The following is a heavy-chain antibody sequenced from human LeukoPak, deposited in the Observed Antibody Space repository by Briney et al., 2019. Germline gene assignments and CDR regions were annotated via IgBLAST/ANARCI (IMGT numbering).Heavy chain of an antibody. V-gene: IGHV4-59*08. J-gene: IGHJ4*02. D-gene: IGHD2-15*01. CDR2: IYSSGST. Sequence: SETLSLTCTVSGCSITGYHWSWIRQPPGKGLEWIGYIYSSGSTEYKPSLKSRATISADTSKNQFFLKLSSVTVADTAMYYCARHEVGYCSGGTCPYYFDYWGQGTLVTVSS. CDR1: GCSITGYH. CDR3: ARHEVGYCSGGTCPYYFDY.